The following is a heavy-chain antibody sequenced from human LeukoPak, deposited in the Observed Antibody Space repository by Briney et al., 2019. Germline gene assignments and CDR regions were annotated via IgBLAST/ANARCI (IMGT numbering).Heavy chain of an antibody. CDR2: ISSSSSDT. Sequence: PGGSLRLSCSASGFTFSDSYMSWIRQTPGKGLEWLSYISSSSSDTNYADSVKGRFTISRDNAKNSLYLQMNSLRAEDTAVYYCARGSRTIELGDDYWGQGTLVTVSS. D-gene: IGHD5-24*01. J-gene: IGHJ4*02. CDR3: ARGSRTIELGDDY. CDR1: GFTFSDSY. V-gene: IGHV3-11*06.